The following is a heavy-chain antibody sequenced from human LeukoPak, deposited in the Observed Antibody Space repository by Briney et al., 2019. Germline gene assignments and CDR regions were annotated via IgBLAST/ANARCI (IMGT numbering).Heavy chain of an antibody. V-gene: IGHV1-2*02. CDR1: GYTFTGYY. D-gene: IGHD3-9*01. CDR2: INPNSGGT. J-gene: IGHJ3*02. CDR3: ARVDDTLTGYRGAFDI. Sequence: ASVKVSCTASGYTFTGYYMHWVRQAPGQGLEWMGWINPNSGGTNYAQKFQGRVTMTRDTSISTGYMELSRLRSDDTAVYYCARVDDTLTGYRGAFDIWGQGTMVTVSS.